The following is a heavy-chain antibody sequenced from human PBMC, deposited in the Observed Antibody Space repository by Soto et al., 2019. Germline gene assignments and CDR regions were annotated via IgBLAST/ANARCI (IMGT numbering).Heavy chain of an antibody. CDR1: GFTFSNAW. CDR2: IRSNTDGGKK. D-gene: IGHD4-17*01. J-gene: IGHJ4*02. V-gene: IGHV3-15*01. CDR3: TIHVMGRDYVGEFDY. Sequence: GGSLRLSCAGSGFTFSNAWMSWVRQAPGKGLEWLGRIRSNTDGGKKDFPAPVKGRFSISRDDSKNTLYRQMNSLKTDDTALYYGTIHVMGRDYVGEFDYWGQGTLVTVSS.